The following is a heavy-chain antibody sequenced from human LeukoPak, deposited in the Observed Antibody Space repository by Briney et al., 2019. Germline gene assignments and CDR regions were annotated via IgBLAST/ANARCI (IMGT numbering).Heavy chain of an antibody. CDR3: ATTTKRRPYYYYMDV. CDR1: GGSISSYY. V-gene: IGHV4-4*07. Sequence: SETLSLTCTVSGGSISSYYWSWIRQPAGKGLEWIGRIYTSGSTNYNPSLKSRVTMSVDTSKIQFSLKLSSVTAADTAVYYCATTTKRRPYYYYMDVWGKGTTVTVSS. D-gene: IGHD1-14*01. CDR2: IYTSGST. J-gene: IGHJ6*03.